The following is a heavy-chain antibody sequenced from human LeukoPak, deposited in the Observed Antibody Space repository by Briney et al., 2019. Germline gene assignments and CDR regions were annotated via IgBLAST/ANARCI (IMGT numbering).Heavy chain of an antibody. V-gene: IGHV3-30-3*01. D-gene: IGHD3-22*01. Sequence: GGSLRLSCAASGFTFSSYAMHWVRQAPGKGLEWVAVISYDGSNKYYADSVKGRFTISRDNSKNTLYLQMNSLRAEDTAVYYCARARYYYDSSGQYYGDAFDIWSQGTMVTVSS. CDR1: GFTFSSYA. CDR2: ISYDGSNK. J-gene: IGHJ3*02. CDR3: ARARYYYDSSGQYYGDAFDI.